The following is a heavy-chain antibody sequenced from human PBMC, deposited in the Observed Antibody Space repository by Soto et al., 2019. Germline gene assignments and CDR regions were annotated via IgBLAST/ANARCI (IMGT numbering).Heavy chain of an antibody. Sequence: SETLSVTCTVSGGSVSSGSYYWSWIRQPPGKGLEWIGYIYYSGSTNYNPSLKSRVTISVDTSKNQFSLKLSSVTAADTAVYYCATSETYYYDSSGRNWFDPWGQGTLVTVSS. D-gene: IGHD3-22*01. CDR1: GGSVSSGSYY. CDR2: IYYSGST. CDR3: ATSETYYYDSSGRNWFDP. V-gene: IGHV4-61*01. J-gene: IGHJ5*02.